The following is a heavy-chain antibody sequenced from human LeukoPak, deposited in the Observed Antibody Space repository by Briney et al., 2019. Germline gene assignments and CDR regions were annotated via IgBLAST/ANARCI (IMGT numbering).Heavy chain of an antibody. Sequence: SETLSLTCTVSGGSISSSSYYWGWIRQPPGKGLEWIGRIYTSGSTNYNPSLKSRVTMSVDTSKNQFSLKLSSVTAADTAVYYCARDKSVSLFGELSVGWDYYYYYMDVWGKGTTVTISS. D-gene: IGHD3-10*02. J-gene: IGHJ6*03. CDR1: GGSISSSSYY. V-gene: IGHV4-39*07. CDR2: IYTSGST. CDR3: ARDKSVSLFGELSVGWDYYYYYMDV.